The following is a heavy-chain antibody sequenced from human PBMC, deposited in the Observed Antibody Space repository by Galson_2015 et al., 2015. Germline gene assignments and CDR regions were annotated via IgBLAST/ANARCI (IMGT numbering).Heavy chain of an antibody. CDR2: IYSGGST. V-gene: IGHV3-53*01. CDR1: GFIVSSNY. Sequence: SLRLSCAASGFIVSSNYMSWVRQAPGKGLEWASVIYSGGSTYYADSVKGRFTISRDNSKNTLYLQMNNLRAEDTAVYYCATALGATRDYDYYAMDVWGQGTTVTVSS. D-gene: IGHD1-26*01. J-gene: IGHJ6*02. CDR3: ATALGATRDYDYYAMDV.